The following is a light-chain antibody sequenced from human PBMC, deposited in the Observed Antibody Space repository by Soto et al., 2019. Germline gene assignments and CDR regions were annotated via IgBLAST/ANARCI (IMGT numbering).Light chain of an antibody. J-gene: IGKJ5*01. CDR2: DAS. CDR3: QQGGNWPLT. Sequence: EMVLTQSPATLSLSPGEGATVSCRASQSVSSHLSWFQQKRGQAPRLLIYDASSRASGIPARFSGRGSGTDFTLTISYLEPEDFAIYYCQQGGNWPLTFGQGTDWRL. CDR1: QSVSSH. V-gene: IGKV3-11*01.